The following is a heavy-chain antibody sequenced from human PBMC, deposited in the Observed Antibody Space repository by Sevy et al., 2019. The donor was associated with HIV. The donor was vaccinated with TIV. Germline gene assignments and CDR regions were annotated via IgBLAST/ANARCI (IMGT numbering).Heavy chain of an antibody. V-gene: IGHV1-18*04. CDR1: GYTFTTYR. J-gene: IGHJ4*02. Sequence: ASVKVSCKASGYTFTTYRITWVRQAPGQCLEWMGWISPHNRDTNYAQKDRGRVTMTTDTSTSTAYMELRSLRSDDTAVYYCATAFCSGGRCYSLAYWGQGTLVTVSS. CDR2: ISPHNRDT. D-gene: IGHD2-15*01. CDR3: ATAFCSGGRCYSLAY.